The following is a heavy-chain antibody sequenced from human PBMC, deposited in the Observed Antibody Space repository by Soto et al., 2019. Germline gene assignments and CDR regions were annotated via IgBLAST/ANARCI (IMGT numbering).Heavy chain of an antibody. CDR1: GFAFSSYW. CDR3: ARATCSSSTCYAVYFDS. D-gene: IGHD2-2*01. CDR2: IKQDGSKK. Sequence: GGSLRLSCAASGFAFSSYWMKWVRQPPGKGPVWVANIKQDGSKKCYVDSVKGRFTISRDNAKNTLYLEMNSLRAEDTAVYYCARATCSSSTCYAVYFDSWGQGTLVTVSS. J-gene: IGHJ4*02. V-gene: IGHV3-7*01.